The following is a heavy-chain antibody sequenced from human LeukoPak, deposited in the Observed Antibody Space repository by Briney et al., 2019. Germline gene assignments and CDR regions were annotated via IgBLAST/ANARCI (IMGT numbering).Heavy chain of an antibody. V-gene: IGHV4-61*02. CDR2: IYTSGST. CDR3: ARDRVEMASDAFDI. Sequence: SETLSLTCTVSGGSISSGSYYLSWIRQPAGKGLEWIGRIYTSGSTNYNPSLKSRVTISVDTSKNQFSLKLSSVTAADTAVYYCARDRVEMASDAFDIWGQGTMVTVSS. D-gene: IGHD5-24*01. J-gene: IGHJ3*02. CDR1: GGSISSGSYY.